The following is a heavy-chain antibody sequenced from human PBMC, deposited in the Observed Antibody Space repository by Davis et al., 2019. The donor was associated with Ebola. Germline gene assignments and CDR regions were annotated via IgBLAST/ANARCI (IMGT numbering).Heavy chain of an antibody. CDR3: ARDRGDNWNDEGWFDP. CDR1: GGSFSGYY. CDR2: IYHSGST. Sequence: MPSETLSLTCAVYGGSFSGYYWSWIRQPPGKGLEWIGEIYHSGSTNYNPSLKSRVTISVDKSKNQFSLKLSSVTAADTAVYYCARDRGDNWNDEGWFDPWGQGTLVTVSS. J-gene: IGHJ5*02. V-gene: IGHV4-34*01. D-gene: IGHD1-20*01.